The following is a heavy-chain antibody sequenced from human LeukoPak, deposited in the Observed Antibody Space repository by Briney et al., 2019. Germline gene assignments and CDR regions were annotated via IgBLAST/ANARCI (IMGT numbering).Heavy chain of an antibody. CDR1: GGSISSYY. J-gene: IGHJ5*02. CDR2: IYTSGST. CDR3: ASQGVGATGAPNWFDP. Sequence: SETLSLTCTVSGGSISSYYWSWIRQPPGKGLEWIGYIYTSGSTNYNPSLKSRVTISVDTSKNQFSLKLSSVTAADTAVYYCASQGVGATGAPNWFDPWGQGTLVTVSS. D-gene: IGHD1-26*01. V-gene: IGHV4-4*09.